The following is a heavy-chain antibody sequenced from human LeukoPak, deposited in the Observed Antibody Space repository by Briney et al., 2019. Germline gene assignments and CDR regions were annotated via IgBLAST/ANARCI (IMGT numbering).Heavy chain of an antibody. CDR1: GFTFSNYG. V-gene: IGHV3-30*02. J-gene: IGHJ3*02. Sequence: GGSLRPSCAASGFTFSNYGMRWVRQAPGKGLEWVASIRYDGFNKYYADSLKGRFTISRDNSKNTLYLQMNSLRAEDTAVYYCAKKTIVGATVDAFDIWGQGTMVIVSS. D-gene: IGHD1-26*01. CDR2: IRYDGFNK. CDR3: AKKTIVGATVDAFDI.